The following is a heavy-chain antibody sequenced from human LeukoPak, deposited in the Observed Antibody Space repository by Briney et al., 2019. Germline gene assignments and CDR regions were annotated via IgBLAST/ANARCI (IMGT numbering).Heavy chain of an antibody. D-gene: IGHD1-1*01. CDR1: GFTFSSYW. V-gene: IGHV3-7*01. Sequence: GGSLRLSCAASGFTFSSYWMSWVSQAPGKGLEWVANIKQDGSEKYYVDSVKGRFTISRDNAKNSLYLQMNSLRAEDTAVYYCARVLTWNDVSVDAFDIWGQGTMVTVSS. J-gene: IGHJ3*02. CDR3: ARVLTWNDVSVDAFDI. CDR2: IKQDGSEK.